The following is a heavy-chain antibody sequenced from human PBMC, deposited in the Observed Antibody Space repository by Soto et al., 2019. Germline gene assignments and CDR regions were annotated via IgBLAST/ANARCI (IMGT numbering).Heavy chain of an antibody. CDR3: ARGRPNYFYYGLDV. Sequence: SETLSLTCTVSGGSIKSDYYWAWVRQFPGGGLQWMGYKYYSGATDSDPSLERRVSISVDMSKNQFSLNLTSVTVADTAIYYCARGRPNYFYYGLDVWGQGIPVTVSS. J-gene: IGHJ6*01. CDR1: GGSIKSDYY. CDR2: KYYSGAT. V-gene: IGHV4-30-4*01.